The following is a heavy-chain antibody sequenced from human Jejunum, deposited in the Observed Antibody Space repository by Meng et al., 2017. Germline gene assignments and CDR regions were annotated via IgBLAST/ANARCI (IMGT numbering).Heavy chain of an antibody. CDR3: ARNTVWTTTLDY. Sequence: VHRWESVAEIKKPAASVKVSCKASGYSFTTYAIHWVRQAPGQGLEWMGWINVDTGDTRYSQKFQGRHTITRDTSASTAYLELSSLTSEDTAVYYCARNTVWTTTLDYWGQGTLVTVSS. V-gene: IGHV1-3*01. J-gene: IGHJ4*02. CDR2: INVDTGDT. D-gene: IGHD1-1*01. CDR1: GYSFTTYA.